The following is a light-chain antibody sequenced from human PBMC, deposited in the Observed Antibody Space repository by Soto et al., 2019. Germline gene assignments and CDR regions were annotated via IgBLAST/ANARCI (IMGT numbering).Light chain of an antibody. CDR2: GAS. CDR1: QSFNSTY. J-gene: IGKJ1*01. CDR3: HQYDSWT. V-gene: IGKV3-20*01. Sequence: IMVTQSTGTLALSPGGRSTRSFRASQSFNSTYLAWYQQKPGQAPRLLIYGASSRATGIPDRFSCSGSGTDFTLTISRLEPEDFAVYYCHQYDSWTFGQGTKVDIK.